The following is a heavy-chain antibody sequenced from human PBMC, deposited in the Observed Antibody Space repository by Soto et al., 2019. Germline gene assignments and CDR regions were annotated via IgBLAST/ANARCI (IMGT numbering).Heavy chain of an antibody. D-gene: IGHD2-2*01. CDR1: GFSLSMSGVG. CDR2: IYWDDDK. CDR3: ARGLRYCSSTNCPNCFDP. Sequence: SGPTLVNPTQTLTLTCTFSGFSLSMSGVGVGWIRQPPGKALEWLALIYWDDDKRYSPSLKSRLTITKDTSKNQVVPTMTNMDPVDTATYYCARGLRYCSSTNCPNCFDPWGQGTLVTVSS. V-gene: IGHV2-5*02. J-gene: IGHJ5*02.